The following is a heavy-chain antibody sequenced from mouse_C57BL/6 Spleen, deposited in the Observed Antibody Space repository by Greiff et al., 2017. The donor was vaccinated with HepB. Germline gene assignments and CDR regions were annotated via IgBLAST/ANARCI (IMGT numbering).Heavy chain of an antibody. D-gene: IGHD2-5*01. J-gene: IGHJ4*01. Sequence: VQLQQSGAELVRPGASVTLSCKASGYTFTDYEMHWVKQTPVHGLEWIGAIDPETGGTAYNQKFKGKAILTADKSSSTAYMELRSLTSEDSAVYYCTRNSNYGAMDYWGQRTSVTVSS. V-gene: IGHV1-15*01. CDR3: TRNSNYGAMDY. CDR1: GYTFTDYE. CDR2: IDPETGGT.